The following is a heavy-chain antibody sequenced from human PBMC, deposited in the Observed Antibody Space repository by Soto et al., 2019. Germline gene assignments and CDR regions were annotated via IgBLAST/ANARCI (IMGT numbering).Heavy chain of an antibody. CDR1: GFTFRSYW. D-gene: IGHD5-12*01. CDR3: VREDVAMAKNDY. Sequence: EVQLVESGGNLVQPGGSLRLSCAVSGFTFRSYWMHWVRQAPGRGLVWVSRINDDGSSASYADSVKGRFTISRDNAKNTLYLQMRSLRAEDTAVYYCVREDVAMAKNDYWGQGTLVTVSS. CDR2: INDDGSSA. V-gene: IGHV3-74*01. J-gene: IGHJ4*02.